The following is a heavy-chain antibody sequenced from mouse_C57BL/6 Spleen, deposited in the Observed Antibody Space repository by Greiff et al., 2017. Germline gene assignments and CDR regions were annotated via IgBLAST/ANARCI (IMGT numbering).Heavy chain of an antibody. Sequence: EVKLVESGGGLVKPGGSLKLSCAASGFTFSDYGMHWVRQAPEKGLEWVAYISSGSSNIYYADTVKGRFTISRDNAKNTLFLQMTSLRSEDTAMYYCARITTVDYFDYWGQGTTLTVSS. V-gene: IGHV5-17*01. J-gene: IGHJ2*01. CDR2: ISSGSSNI. D-gene: IGHD1-1*01. CDR3: ARITTVDYFDY. CDR1: GFTFSDYG.